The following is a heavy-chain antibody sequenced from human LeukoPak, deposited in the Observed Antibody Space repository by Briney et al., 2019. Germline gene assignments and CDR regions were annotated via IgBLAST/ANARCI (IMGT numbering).Heavy chain of an antibody. J-gene: IGHJ6*04. D-gene: IGHD2-2*01. Sequence: GGSLRLSRAASGFTFSRYWMHWVRQAPGKGLVWVSRINGDGSGPTYADSVKGRFTISRDNGKNTLYLQMNSLRAEDTAVYYCATRADIAVVPAALTDVWGKGTTVTVSS. V-gene: IGHV3-74*01. CDR2: INGDGSGP. CDR1: GFTFSRYW. CDR3: ATRADIAVVPAALTDV.